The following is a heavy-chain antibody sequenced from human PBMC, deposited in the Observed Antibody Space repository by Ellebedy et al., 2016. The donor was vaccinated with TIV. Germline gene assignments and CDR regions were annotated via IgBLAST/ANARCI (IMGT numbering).Heavy chain of an antibody. V-gene: IGHV3-74*01. CDR1: GFSISAYW. J-gene: IGHJ4*02. Sequence: GGSLRLSXAASGFSISAYWMHWVRQAPGKGLVWVSRIKNDGSTVSYADSVKGRFTVSRDNAKNSLYLQMNSLRAEDTAVYYCARAVGGSGAYWGQGTLVTVSS. CDR2: IKNDGSTV. CDR3: ARAVGGSGAY. D-gene: IGHD3-3*01.